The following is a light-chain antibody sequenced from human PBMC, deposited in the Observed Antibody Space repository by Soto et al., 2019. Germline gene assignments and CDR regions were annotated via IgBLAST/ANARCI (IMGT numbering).Light chain of an antibody. Sequence: QSVLTQPPSVSGAPGQRVTISCTGSSSNIGAGYDVHWYQQLPGTAPKLLIYGNSNRPSGVPDRFSGSKSGTSASLAITGLQDEDEADYYCQSYDSSLSGVGFGGGTKLTV. J-gene: IGLJ2*01. CDR2: GNS. V-gene: IGLV1-40*01. CDR1: SSNIGAGYD. CDR3: QSYDSSLSGVG.